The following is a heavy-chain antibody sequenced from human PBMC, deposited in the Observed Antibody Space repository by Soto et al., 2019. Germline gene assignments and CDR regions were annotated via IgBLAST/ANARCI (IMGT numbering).Heavy chain of an antibody. D-gene: IGHD2-15*01. CDR3: ARAQLVDFNVLAVANYFDF. CDR2: INHSGNT. Sequence: SETLSLTCGVYGGSFSGYFWTWVRQPPGKGLEWIGQINHSGNTNYNPSLKSRVTMSVDTSKNQFSLKLTSVTAADTAVYYCARAQLVDFNVLAVANYFDFWGQGALVTVSS. CDR1: GGSFSGYF. J-gene: IGHJ4*02. V-gene: IGHV4-34*01.